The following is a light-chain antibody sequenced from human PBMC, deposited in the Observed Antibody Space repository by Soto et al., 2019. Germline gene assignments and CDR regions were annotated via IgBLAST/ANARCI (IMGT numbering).Light chain of an antibody. V-gene: IGKV1-39*01. CDR3: HQSYTLSPLT. CDR2: AAS. CDR1: QSISNY. Sequence: DIKMTQSPSSLSASVGDRVIITCRTCQSISNYLNWYQHKPGKAPKVLISAASNLQSGDPSRFSGSGAGTVFTFTIISLLHADDATYYCHQSYTLSPLTLCEGTKVDIK. J-gene: IGKJ4*01.